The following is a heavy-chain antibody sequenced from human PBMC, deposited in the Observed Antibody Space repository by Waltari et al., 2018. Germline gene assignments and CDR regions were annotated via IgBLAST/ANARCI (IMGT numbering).Heavy chain of an antibody. D-gene: IGHD2-15*01. CDR2: LDAGDGER. CDR1: GYTLTGLS. J-gene: IGHJ5*01. Sequence: QVRLIQSGAEAKKPGASVKISCKIFGYTLTGLSMHWGRQATGDGLEWMGGLDAGDGERISAQEFEGRVPMTEDTYTATAYMDLSSLTFGDTAMYYCATSRYCSGSGCPHDSWGQGTLVTVSA. CDR3: ATSRYCSGSGCPHDS. V-gene: IGHV1-24*01.